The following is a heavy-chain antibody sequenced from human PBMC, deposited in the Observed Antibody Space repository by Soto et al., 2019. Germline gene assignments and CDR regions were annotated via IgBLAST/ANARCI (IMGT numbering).Heavy chain of an antibody. CDR3: AKQRAGYGSGSDTFYFDF. J-gene: IGHJ4*02. V-gene: IGHV3-23*01. D-gene: IGHD3-10*01. CDR2: LSGSCGTT. CDR1: GFTFSTYA. Sequence: GGSLRLSCSTSGFTFSTYAMNGVRQAPGKGLEWVSALSGSCGTTYYADSVRGRFTISRDNSKNTLFLQMSSLRAEDTALYYCAKQRAGYGSGSDTFYFDFWGQGTLVTVSS.